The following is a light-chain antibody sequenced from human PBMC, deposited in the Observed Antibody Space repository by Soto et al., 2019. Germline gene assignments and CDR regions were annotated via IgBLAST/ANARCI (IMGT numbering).Light chain of an antibody. Sequence: QSVLTQPPSVSGAPGQRVTISCTGDSSNIGAGYDVHWYQQLPGTAPKLLIYVNINRPSGVPDRFSASRSDSSASLAITGLQAEDVADYYCQSYDSSLRVLFGGGTKLTVL. V-gene: IGLV1-40*01. J-gene: IGLJ2*01. CDR3: QSYDSSLRVL. CDR1: SSNIGAGYD. CDR2: VNI.